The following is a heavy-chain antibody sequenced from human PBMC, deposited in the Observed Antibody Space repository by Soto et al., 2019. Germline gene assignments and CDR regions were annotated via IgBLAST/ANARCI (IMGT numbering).Heavy chain of an antibody. V-gene: IGHV4-39*01. Sequence: SETLSLTCTVSSASISSSSYTWGWIRQPPGKGLEWIGSIYYSGSTYYNPSLNSRVTVSVDTSKNQFSLKVTSVTAAETAVYYCARLHGYCISSSCQAHVAMDVWGQGTTVT. CDR3: ARLHGYCISSSCQAHVAMDV. D-gene: IGHD2-2*01. CDR2: IYYSGST. J-gene: IGHJ6*02. CDR1: SASISSSSYT.